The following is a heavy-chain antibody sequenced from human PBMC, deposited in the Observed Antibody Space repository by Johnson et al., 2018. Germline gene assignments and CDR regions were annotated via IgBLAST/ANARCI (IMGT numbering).Heavy chain of an antibody. J-gene: IGHJ6*02. CDR2: IWYDENHK. Sequence: QVQLVQSGGGVVQPGRSLRLSCAASGFTFSSYGMHWVRQAQGKGLEWVAVIWYDENHKYYADSVKGRFTISRDNSNNTLYLQMNSLRAEDTAVYYCGTNVHDYYHGMDVWGQGTRVTVSS. CDR1: GFTFSSYG. V-gene: IGHV3-33*01. D-gene: IGHD3-16*01. CDR3: GTNVHDYYHGMDV.